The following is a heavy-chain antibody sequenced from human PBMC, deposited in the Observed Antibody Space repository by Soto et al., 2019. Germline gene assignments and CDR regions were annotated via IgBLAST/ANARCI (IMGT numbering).Heavy chain of an antibody. Sequence: SETLSLTCAVSGGSISSGGYSWSWIRQPPGKGLEWIGYIYHSGSTYYNPSLKSRVTISVDTSKNQFSLKLSSVTAADTAVYYCARSFGVAEAGPFDYWGQGTLVTVSS. J-gene: IGHJ4*02. CDR1: GGSISSGGYS. CDR3: ARSFGVAEAGPFDY. V-gene: IGHV4-30-2*05. CDR2: IYHSGST. D-gene: IGHD6-13*01.